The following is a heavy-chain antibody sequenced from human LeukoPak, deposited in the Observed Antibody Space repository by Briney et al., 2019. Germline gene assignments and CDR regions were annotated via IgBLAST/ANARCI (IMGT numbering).Heavy chain of an antibody. CDR1: GFTFSSYS. Sequence: PGGSLRLSCAASGFTFSSYSMNWVRQAPGKGLEWVSSISSSSSYIYYADSVKGRFTISRDNAKNSLYLQMNSLRAEDTAVYYCARDTYDILTGYYKWAFDIWGQGTMVTISS. J-gene: IGHJ3*02. CDR2: ISSSSSYI. V-gene: IGHV3-21*06. CDR3: ARDTYDILTGYYKWAFDI. D-gene: IGHD3-9*01.